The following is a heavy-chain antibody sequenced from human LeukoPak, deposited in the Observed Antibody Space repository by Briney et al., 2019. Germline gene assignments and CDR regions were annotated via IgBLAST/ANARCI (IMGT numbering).Heavy chain of an antibody. J-gene: IGHJ3*02. CDR2: IYYSGST. V-gene: IGHV4-59*01. Sequence: SETLSLTCTVSGVSISSYYWSWIRQPPGKGLEWIGYIYYSGSTNYNPSLKSRVTISVDTSKNQFSLKLSSVTAADTAVYYCAKRDYDSAFDIWGQGTMVTVSS. D-gene: IGHD5-12*01. CDR3: AKRDYDSAFDI. CDR1: GVSISSYY.